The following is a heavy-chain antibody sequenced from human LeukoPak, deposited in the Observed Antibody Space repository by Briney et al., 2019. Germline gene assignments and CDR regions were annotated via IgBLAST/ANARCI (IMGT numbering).Heavy chain of an antibody. J-gene: IGHJ3*02. V-gene: IGHV3-23*01. Sequence: PGGSLRLSCAASGFIFRNYVVAWVRQAPGKGLEWVSQISNSGGSTYYADSVKGRFIISRDNSKNTLSLQMNSLTADDTAVYYCVRGPRYYDDSGFHYGVFDIWGQGTLVTVSS. CDR3: VRGPRYYDDSGFHYGVFDI. CDR1: GFIFRNYV. CDR2: ISNSGGST. D-gene: IGHD3-16*01.